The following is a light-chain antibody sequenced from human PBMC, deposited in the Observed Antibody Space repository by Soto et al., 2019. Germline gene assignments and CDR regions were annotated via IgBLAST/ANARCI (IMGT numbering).Light chain of an antibody. CDR3: QHSYIAPQA. CDR1: QNIGNY. V-gene: IGKV1-39*01. CDR2: GAS. J-gene: IGKJ1*01. Sequence: DIQMTQSPSSLSAFVGDRVTITCRASQNIGNYLNWYQQKPGKAPNLLIYGASTLQSGVPSRFRGRGSGTDFTLTIDSLQPEDFARYSCQHSYIAPQAFGQGTTVEI.